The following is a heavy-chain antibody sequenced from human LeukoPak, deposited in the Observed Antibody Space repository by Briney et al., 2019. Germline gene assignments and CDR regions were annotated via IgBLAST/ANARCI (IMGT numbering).Heavy chain of an antibody. V-gene: IGHV3-48*04. CDR1: GFTFSGYG. CDR2: ISSSSRTI. CDR3: AREYISAFDS. J-gene: IGHJ4*02. D-gene: IGHD1-14*01. Sequence: GGSLRLSCAASGFTFSGYGMNWFRQAPGKGLEWVSSISSSSRTIYYADSVKGRFTVSRDNAKNSLYLQMNSLRAEDTAVYYCAREYISAFDSWGQGTLVTVSS.